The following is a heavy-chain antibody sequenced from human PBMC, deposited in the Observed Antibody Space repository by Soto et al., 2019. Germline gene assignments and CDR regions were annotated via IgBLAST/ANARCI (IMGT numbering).Heavy chain of an antibody. J-gene: IGHJ4*02. CDR1: GGSISSSSYY. CDR3: ARQYYYGSGSYYESKYFDY. CDR2: IYYSGST. Sequence: SETLSLTCTVSGGSISSSSYYLGWIRQPPGKGLEWIGSIYYSGSTYYNPSLKSRVTISVDTSKNQFSLKLSSVTAADTAVYYCARQYYYGSGSYYESKYFDYWGQGTLVTVSS. D-gene: IGHD3-10*01. V-gene: IGHV4-39*01.